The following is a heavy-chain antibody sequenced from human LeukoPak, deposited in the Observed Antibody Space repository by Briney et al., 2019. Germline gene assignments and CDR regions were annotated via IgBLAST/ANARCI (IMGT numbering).Heavy chain of an antibody. Sequence: PGGPLRLSCVASGFTFSSHWLHWVRQPPGKGLVWLSRINTDGSRTTFADSVKGRFTISRDNSKNTLYLQMNSLTDDDTAVYYCAKKWGVGTTTLDYFDYWGQGTLVTVSS. CDR2: INTDGSRT. CDR3: AKKWGVGTTTLDYFDY. J-gene: IGHJ4*02. CDR1: GFTFSSHW. V-gene: IGHV3-74*03. D-gene: IGHD1-26*01.